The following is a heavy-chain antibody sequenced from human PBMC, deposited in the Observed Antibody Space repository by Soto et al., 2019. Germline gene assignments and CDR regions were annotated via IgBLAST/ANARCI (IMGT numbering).Heavy chain of an antibody. CDR2: ISYDGSNK. Sequence: PGGSLRLSCAASGFTFSSYGMHWVRQAPGKGLEWVAVISYDGSNKYYADSVKGRFTISRDNSKNTLYLQMNSLRAEDTAVYYCAQGPRGTTAYYFDYWGQGTLVTVSS. J-gene: IGHJ4*02. CDR3: AQGPRGTTAYYFDY. D-gene: IGHD4-17*01. V-gene: IGHV3-30*18. CDR1: GFTFSSYG.